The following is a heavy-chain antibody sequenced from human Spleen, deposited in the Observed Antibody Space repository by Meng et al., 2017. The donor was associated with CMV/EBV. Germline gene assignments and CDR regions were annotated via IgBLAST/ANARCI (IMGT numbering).Heavy chain of an antibody. CDR1: ASTLSIYV. Sequence: GESLKISCAASASTLSIYVMTWVRQAPGKGLEWVANIKQDGSEKYFVDSVKGRFTISRDNAKNSLYLQMNSLRAEDTAVYYCARDDSTGYYYFDSWGQGTLVTVSS. CDR3: ARDDSTGYYYFDS. V-gene: IGHV3-7*01. CDR2: IKQDGSEK. J-gene: IGHJ4*02. D-gene: IGHD3-22*01.